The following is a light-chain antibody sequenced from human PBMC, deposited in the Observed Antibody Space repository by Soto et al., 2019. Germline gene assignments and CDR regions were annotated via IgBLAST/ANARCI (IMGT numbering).Light chain of an antibody. J-gene: IGKJ2*01. CDR3: QQYSSYSPYT. V-gene: IGKV1-5*01. CDR2: DAS. Sequence: DIQMTQSPSTLSASVGDRVTITCRASRTISTWLVWYQQKPGKAPKLLIYDASSLEGGVPSRFSGSGSGAEFTLTISSLQPDDFATYYCQQYSSYSPYTFGQGTKLEIK. CDR1: RTISTW.